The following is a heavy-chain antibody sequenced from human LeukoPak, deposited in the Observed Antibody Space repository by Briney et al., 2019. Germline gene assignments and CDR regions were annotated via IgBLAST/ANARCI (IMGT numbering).Heavy chain of an antibody. V-gene: IGHV1-18*04. CDR3: AREARPISIAARPWTTAFDS. D-gene: IGHD6-6*01. CDR1: GYTFTGYY. Sequence: ASVKLSCKASGYTFTGYYMHWVRQAPGQGLEWIGWISAYNGNTNYAQKLQGRVTMTTDTSTSTAYLELRSLRSDDTAVYYCAREARPISIAARPWTTAFDSWGQGTMVTVCS. CDR2: ISAYNGNT. J-gene: IGHJ3*02.